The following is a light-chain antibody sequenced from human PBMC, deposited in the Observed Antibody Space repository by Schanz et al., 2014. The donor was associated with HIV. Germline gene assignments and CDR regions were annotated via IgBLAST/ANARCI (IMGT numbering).Light chain of an antibody. CDR3: ATWDDGLDAWV. V-gene: IGLV1-44*01. Sequence: QSVLTQPPSASGTPGQRVTMSCSASSSNIANNAVNWYQQLPGTAPKLLIYATYNRPSGVPDRFSGSSSGASASLAISGLQSEDEGDYYCATWDDGLDAWVFGGGTKLTVL. CDR1: SSNIANNA. J-gene: IGLJ3*02. CDR2: ATY.